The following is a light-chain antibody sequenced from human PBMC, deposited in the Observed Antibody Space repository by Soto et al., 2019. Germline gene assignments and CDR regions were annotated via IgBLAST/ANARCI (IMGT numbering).Light chain of an antibody. Sequence: EFVLTQSPGTLSLSPGERATLSCRASQSVSSTFLAWYQQKPGQPPRLLIYGASTRGTGIPDRFSGSGSGTDFTLTISRLEPEDFAVYYCQQYGSSPGYTFGQGTKLEIK. CDR3: QQYGSSPGYT. CDR2: GAS. CDR1: QSVSSTF. V-gene: IGKV3-20*01. J-gene: IGKJ2*01.